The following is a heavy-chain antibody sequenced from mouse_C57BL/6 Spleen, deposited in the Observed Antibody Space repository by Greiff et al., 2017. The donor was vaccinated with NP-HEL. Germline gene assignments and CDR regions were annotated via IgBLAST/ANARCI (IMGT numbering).Heavy chain of an antibody. CDR1: GYTFTEYS. D-gene: IGHD1-1*01. Sequence: QVQLQQSGAELVKPGASVKLSCKASGYTFTEYSIHWVKQRPGQGLEWIGWFYPGSGSIKYNEKFKDKATLTADKSSSTVYMELSRLTSEDSAVYFCARREEGSFYDGSSFDYWGQGTTLTVSS. CDR3: ARREEGSFYDGSSFDY. J-gene: IGHJ2*01. V-gene: IGHV1-62-2*01. CDR2: FYPGSGSI.